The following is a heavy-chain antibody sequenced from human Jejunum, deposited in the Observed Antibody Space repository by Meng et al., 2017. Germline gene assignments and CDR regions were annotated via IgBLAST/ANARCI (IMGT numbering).Heavy chain of an antibody. CDR3: ARDQTTVTSLRVFDY. J-gene: IGHJ4*02. CDR1: GYSISSGYY. D-gene: IGHD4-17*01. CDR2: IYHSGYT. V-gene: IGHV4-38-2*02. Sequence: SETLSLTCAVSGYSISSGYYWGWIRQPPGKGLEWIGSIYHSGYTDYNPSLKSRVTISGDTPKNQFSLKLSSVTAADTAVYYCARDQTTVTSLRVFDYWGQGTLVTVSS.